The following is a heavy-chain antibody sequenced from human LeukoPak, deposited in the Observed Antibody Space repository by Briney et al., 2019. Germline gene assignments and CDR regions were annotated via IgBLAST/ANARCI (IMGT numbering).Heavy chain of an antibody. Sequence: GGSLRLSCAASGFTFSSYGMHWVRQAPGKGLEWVAFIRYDGSNKYYADSVKGRFTISRDNSKNTLYLQMNSLRAEDTAVYYCAKGKWEGYCSSTSCYRGRYYYYMDVWGKGTTVTVSS. D-gene: IGHD2-2*02. V-gene: IGHV3-30*02. CDR2: IRYDGSNK. J-gene: IGHJ6*03. CDR1: GFTFSSYG. CDR3: AKGKWEGYCSSTSCYRGRYYYYMDV.